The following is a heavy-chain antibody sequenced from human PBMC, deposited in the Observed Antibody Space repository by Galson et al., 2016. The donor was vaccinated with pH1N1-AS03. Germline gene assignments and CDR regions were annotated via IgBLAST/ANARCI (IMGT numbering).Heavy chain of an antibody. CDR2: IDPSDSYR. V-gene: IGHV5-10-1*01. D-gene: IGHD4-17*01. J-gene: IGHJ4*02. Sequence: QSGAEVKKPGESLKISCKVSGYTFTTYWISWVRQMPGKDLEWMARIDPSDSYRTYSPSFRGHVTISADKSINTAYLQWDSLKASDSAFYYCARHAVDGDYFANWGQGTLVTVSS. CDR1: GYTFTTYW. CDR3: ARHAVDGDYFAN.